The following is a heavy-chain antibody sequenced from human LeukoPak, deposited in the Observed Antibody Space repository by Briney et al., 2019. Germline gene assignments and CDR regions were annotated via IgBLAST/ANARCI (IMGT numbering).Heavy chain of an antibody. J-gene: IGHJ4*02. CDR1: GFVFSRDY. CDR3: VREVGRPKTFYFDS. Sequence: GGALRLSLLSPGFVFSRDYKNLVPQAPGEGVEWVAHISETIYYADSVQGRFTISRDNAKNSLYLQMSNLRVDDTAMYYCVREVGRPKTFYFDSWGRGTPVTVSS. CDR2: ISETI. V-gene: IGHV3-69-1*01. D-gene: IGHD3-16*01.